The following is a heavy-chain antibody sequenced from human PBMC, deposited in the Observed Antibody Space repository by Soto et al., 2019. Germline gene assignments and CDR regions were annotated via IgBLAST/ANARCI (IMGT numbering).Heavy chain of an antibody. V-gene: IGHV3-30-3*01. Sequence: GGSLRLSCAASGFSFNVHAMHWVRQAPGKGLEWVAVLSHDGITKYYTDSVRGRFTISRDIYRNTVDLQMNSLRAEDTAVYYCAREVSGTSFDYWGQGTLVTVSS. CDR3: AREVSGTSFDY. D-gene: IGHD1-7*01. CDR1: GFSFNVHA. J-gene: IGHJ4*02. CDR2: LSHDGITK.